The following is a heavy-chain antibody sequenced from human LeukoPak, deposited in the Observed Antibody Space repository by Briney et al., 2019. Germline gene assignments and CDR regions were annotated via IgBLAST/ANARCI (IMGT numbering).Heavy chain of an antibody. J-gene: IGHJ4*02. D-gene: IGHD3-22*01. CDR2: IYTSGST. CDR3: ARAEYYYDSSGYYDYFDY. V-gene: IGHV4-61*02. Sequence: SETLSLTCTVSGGSISSGSYYWSWIRQPAVKGLEWIGRIYTSGSTNYNPSLKSRVTISVDTSKNQFSLKLSSVTAADTAVYYCARAEYYYDSSGYYDYFDYWGQGTLVTVSS. CDR1: GGSISSGSYY.